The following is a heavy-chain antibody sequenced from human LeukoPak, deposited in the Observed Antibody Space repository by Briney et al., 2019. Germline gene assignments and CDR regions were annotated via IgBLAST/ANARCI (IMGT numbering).Heavy chain of an antibody. J-gene: IGHJ4*02. V-gene: IGHV3-53*01. CDR1: GFTVSSNY. Sequence: GGSLRLSCTVSGFTVSSNYMNWVRQAPGKGLEWVPVIYSGGSTYYADSVKGRFTISRDNSKNTVYLQMNSLRAEDTAVYYCARGGNDLLTGGLFDYWGQGTLVTVSS. CDR3: ARGGNDLLTGGLFDY. D-gene: IGHD3-9*01. CDR2: IYSGGST.